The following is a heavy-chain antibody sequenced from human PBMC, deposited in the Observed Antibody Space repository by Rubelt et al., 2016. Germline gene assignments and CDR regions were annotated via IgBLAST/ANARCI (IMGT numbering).Heavy chain of an antibody. V-gene: IGHV4-61*01. D-gene: IGHD2-2*01. J-gene: IGHJ4*02. Sequence: QVQLQESGPGLVKPSETLSLTCTVSGGSVSSGSYYWSWIRQPPGKGLEWIGEINHSGSTNYNPSLKSRVTISVDTSKNQFSLKLSSVTAADTAVYYCARGVPAALGYWGQGTLVTVSS. CDR2: INHSGST. CDR3: ARGVPAALGY. CDR1: GGSVSSGSYY.